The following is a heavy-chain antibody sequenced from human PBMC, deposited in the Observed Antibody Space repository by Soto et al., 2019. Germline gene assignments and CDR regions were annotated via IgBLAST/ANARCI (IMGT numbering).Heavy chain of an antibody. CDR3: SRGGILGTLPAD. V-gene: IGHV5-51*01. Sequence: GEALKISWQGSGGRLGAYWIGGGRQMPGKGLEWMGIIFPGDSDTRYRPSFQGQVTISVDTSINTAYLQWNSLKTSDTAMYFWSRGGILGTLPADSGQRTPVPV. CDR1: GGRLGAYW. CDR2: IFPGDSDT. J-gene: IGHJ1*01. D-gene: IGHD6-25*01.